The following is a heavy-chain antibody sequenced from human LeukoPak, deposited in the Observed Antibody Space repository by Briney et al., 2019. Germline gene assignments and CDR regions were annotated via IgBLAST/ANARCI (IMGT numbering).Heavy chain of an antibody. D-gene: IGHD2-8*01. J-gene: IGHJ6*03. Sequence: GGSLRLSCAASEFTFFTYWMTWVRQAPGKGLEWVANIKQDGSEKYYVDSVKGRFSISRDSSKNILYLQMNSLRAEDTAVYYCAKDRCSNGVGCYYYYMDVWGKGTTVTISS. CDR3: AKDRCSNGVGCYYYYMDV. CDR2: IKQDGSEK. CDR1: EFTFFTYW. V-gene: IGHV3-7*01.